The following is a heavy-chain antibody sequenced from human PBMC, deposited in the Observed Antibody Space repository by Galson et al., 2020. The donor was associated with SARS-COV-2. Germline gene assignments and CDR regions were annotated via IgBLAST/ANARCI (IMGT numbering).Heavy chain of an antibody. D-gene: IGHD3-10*01. CDR1: GFTFSSYA. J-gene: IGHJ4*02. V-gene: IGHV3-30-3*01. CDR2: ISNDGSNR. CDR3: ARGPRFGELLSPFDS. Sequence: TGGSLRLSCAASGFTFSSYAMHWVRQAPGTGLERVAVISNDGSNRYYADSVKGRFTISRDNSKNTLFLQMNSLRVEDTAVYYCARGPRFGELLSPFDSWGQGTLVTVSS.